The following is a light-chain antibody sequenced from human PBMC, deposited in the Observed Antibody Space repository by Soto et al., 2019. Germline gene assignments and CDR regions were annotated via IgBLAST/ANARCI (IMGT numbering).Light chain of an antibody. V-gene: IGKV1-5*03. CDR3: QQYSSYWT. J-gene: IGKJ1*01. CDR2: RAS. CDR1: QAISSW. Sequence: DIQMTQSPSTLSASVGDRVTITCRASQAISSWLAWYQQKPGKAPKLLIYRASNLQNGVPSRFSGSESGTEFTLTISSLQPDDSATYYCQQYSSYWTFGQGTKVEIK.